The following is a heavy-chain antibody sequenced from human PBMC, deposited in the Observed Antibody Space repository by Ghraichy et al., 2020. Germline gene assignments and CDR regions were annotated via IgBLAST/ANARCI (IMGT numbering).Heavy chain of an antibody. CDR2: IIPIFGTA. V-gene: IGHV1-69*13. CDR1: GGTFSSYA. CDR3: ARVRCSSTSCAPRPYYYYYYGMDV. D-gene: IGHD2-2*01. Sequence: SVKVSCKASGGTFSSYAISWVRQAPGQGLEWMGGIIPIFGTANYAQKFQGRVTITADESTSTAYMELSSLRSEDTAVYYCARVRCSSTSCAPRPYYYYYYGMDVWGQGTTVTVSS. J-gene: IGHJ6*02.